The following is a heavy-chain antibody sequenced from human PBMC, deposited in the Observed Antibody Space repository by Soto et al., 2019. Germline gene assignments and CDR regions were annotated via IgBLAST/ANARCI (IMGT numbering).Heavy chain of an antibody. CDR1: GGSITNTKW. Sequence: QVQLQESGPGLVKPSGTLSLSCAVSGGSITNTKWWTWVRQAPGKGLEWIGEISRLEGSTYNPSRKGRXAXSXXTSNNQFSLRLSSVTAADTAVYYCATQTISYTWDVWGQGTTVTVS. CDR3: ATQTISYTWDV. J-gene: IGHJ6*02. CDR2: ISRLEGS. D-gene: IGHD1-1*01. V-gene: IGHV4-4*02.